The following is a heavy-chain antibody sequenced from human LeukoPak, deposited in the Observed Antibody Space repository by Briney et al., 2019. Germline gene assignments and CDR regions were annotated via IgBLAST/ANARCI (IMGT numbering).Heavy chain of an antibody. CDR3: ALAWFGESRDGLDI. Sequence: GGSLRLSCAASGFTLTSDFMTWVRQAPGKGLEWVGRIKSEIEGGTTDHAASVKGRFAISRDESTITLFLQMNSLRNEDTAVYYCALAWFGESRDGLDIWGRGSMVVVSS. J-gene: IGHJ3*02. CDR2: IKSEIEGGTT. D-gene: IGHD3-10*01. CDR1: GFTLTSDF. V-gene: IGHV3-15*01.